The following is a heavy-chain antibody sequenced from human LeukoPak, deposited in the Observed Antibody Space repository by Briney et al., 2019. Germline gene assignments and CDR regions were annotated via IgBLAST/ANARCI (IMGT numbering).Heavy chain of an antibody. J-gene: IGHJ4*02. V-gene: IGHV3-74*01. CDR1: GFTFSSYW. CDR3: AGDGYHDSSGYFRFDY. Sequence: GSLRLSCAASGFTFSSYWMHWVRQTPGKGLVWVSRINTDGSTTTYADSVKGRFTISRDNAKNTLYLQMNSLRAEDTAVYYCAGDGYHDSSGYFRFDYWGQGTLVTVSS. CDR2: INTDGSTT. D-gene: IGHD3-22*01.